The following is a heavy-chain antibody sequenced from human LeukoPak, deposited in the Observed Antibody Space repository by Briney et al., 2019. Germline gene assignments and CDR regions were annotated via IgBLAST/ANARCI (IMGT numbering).Heavy chain of an antibody. Sequence: SETLSLTCTVSGGSISSSSYYWGWIRQPPGKGLEWIGSIYYSGSTYYNPSLKSRVTISVDTSKNQFSLKLSSVTAADTAVYYCARAGDAFDIWGQGTMVTSLQ. CDR2: IYYSGST. D-gene: IGHD6-13*01. CDR3: ARAGDAFDI. CDR1: GGSISSSSYY. V-gene: IGHV4-39*01. J-gene: IGHJ3*02.